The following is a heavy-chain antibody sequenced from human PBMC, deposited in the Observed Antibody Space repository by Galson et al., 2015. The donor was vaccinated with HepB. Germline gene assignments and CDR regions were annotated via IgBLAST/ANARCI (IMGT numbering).Heavy chain of an antibody. CDR1: GFTFSRYS. V-gene: IGHV3-48*01. CDR2: ISSGSITI. D-gene: IGHD2-15*01. J-gene: IGHJ3*02. Sequence: LRLSCAASGFTFSRYSMNWVHQAPGKGLEWVSYISSGSITIYYGDSVKGRFTISRDNAKNSLYLQMNSLRAEDTAVYYCARVRLYSGAFDIWGQGTMVTVSS. CDR3: ARVRLYSGAFDI.